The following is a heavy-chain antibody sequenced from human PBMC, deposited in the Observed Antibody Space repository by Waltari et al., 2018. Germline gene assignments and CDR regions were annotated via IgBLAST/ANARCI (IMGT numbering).Heavy chain of an antibody. Sequence: QVQLQESGPGLVKPSETLSLTCAVSGYSISSGYYWGWIRQPPGKGLEWIGSIYHSGSTYYTPSLKSRVTISVDTSKNQFSLKLSSVTAADTAVYYCARHMVNGYDPYYFDYWGQGTLVTVSS. CDR2: IYHSGST. V-gene: IGHV4-38-2*01. CDR3: ARHMVNGYDPYYFDY. CDR1: GYSISSGYY. D-gene: IGHD5-12*01. J-gene: IGHJ4*02.